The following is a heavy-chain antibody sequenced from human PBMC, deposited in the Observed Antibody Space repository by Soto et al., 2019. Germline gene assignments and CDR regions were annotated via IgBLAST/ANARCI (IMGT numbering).Heavy chain of an antibody. CDR1: GFLFNDYA. J-gene: IGHJ6*03. V-gene: IGHV3-23*01. CDR2: ISGNGRNE. CDR3: VTGMNYYYYYMDV. Sequence: DVQLLESGGGLVPPGGSLRLSCAASGFLFNDYAMTWVRQAPGKGLEWVSAISGNGRNEYYADSVKGRFTISRDSSENMMSLQMNGLRAEDTAKYYCVTGMNYYYYYMDVWGKGTTVTVSS.